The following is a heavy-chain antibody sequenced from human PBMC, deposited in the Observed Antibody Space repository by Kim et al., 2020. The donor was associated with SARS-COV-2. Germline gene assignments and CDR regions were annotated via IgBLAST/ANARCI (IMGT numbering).Heavy chain of an antibody. CDR2: IYYSGST. Sequence: SETLSLTCTVSGGSISSGGYYWSWIRQHPGKGLEWIGYIYYSGSTYYNPSLKSRVTISVDTSKNQFSLKLSSVTAADTAVYYCARWITMVRGVISYYFDYWGQGTLVTVSS. CDR1: GGSISSGGYY. CDR3: ARWITMVRGVISYYFDY. D-gene: IGHD3-10*01. V-gene: IGHV4-31*03. J-gene: IGHJ4*02.